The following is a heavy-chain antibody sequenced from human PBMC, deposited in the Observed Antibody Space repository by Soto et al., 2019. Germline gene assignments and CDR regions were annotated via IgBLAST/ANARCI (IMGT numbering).Heavy chain of an antibody. D-gene: IGHD2-21*01. V-gene: IGHV4-59*08. J-gene: IGHJ4*02. CDR2: ISYSGNT. CDR1: GGSISGYY. Sequence: QVQLQESGPGLVKPSETLSLTCTVSGGSISGYYWNWIRQPPGKGLEWIGYISYSGNTNYNPSLRPRVTISLDTSKNQFSLKLSSVTAADTAVYYCAGLDDTCGDCLDYWGQGTLVTVSS. CDR3: AGLDDTCGDCLDY.